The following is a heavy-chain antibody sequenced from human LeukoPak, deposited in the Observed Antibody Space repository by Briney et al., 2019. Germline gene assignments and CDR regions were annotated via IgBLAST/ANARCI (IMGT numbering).Heavy chain of an antibody. D-gene: IGHD5-12*01. CDR3: AGDRGVAARLDY. CDR1: GFTFSNYG. CDR2: IWIDGTNK. J-gene: IGHJ4*02. V-gene: IGHV3-33*01. Sequence: QPGGSLRLSCAASGFTFSNYGRHWLPQAPGKGREWGAVIWIDGTNKYYADSERGRFTISRDNSKNTLFLQRSSLRDEDTADYYCAGDRGVAARLDYWGQGTLVTVSS.